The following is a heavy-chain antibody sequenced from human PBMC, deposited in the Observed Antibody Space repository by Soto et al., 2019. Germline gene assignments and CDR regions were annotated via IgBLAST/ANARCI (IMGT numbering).Heavy chain of an antibody. V-gene: IGHV6-1*01. J-gene: IGHJ5*02. CDR3: ARGSRLSSGLGQPKCEP. CDR1: ADSVSSNSSA. D-gene: IGHD6-19*01. Sequence: QVQLQQSGPGLVKPSQPLSLTCAISADSVSSNSSAWNLVRQSPSRCLEWLGRKNYRSKWYNEYSVSVKRRITIHPNTSRYLCSLQLYAVTPEVTAVSDWARGSRLSSGLGQPKCEPWGKGSLVTVSS. CDR2: KNYRSKWYN.